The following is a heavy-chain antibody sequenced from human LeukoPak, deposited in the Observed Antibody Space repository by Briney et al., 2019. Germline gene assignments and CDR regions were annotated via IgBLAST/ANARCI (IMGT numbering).Heavy chain of an antibody. CDR3: ARKSAGFLTA. Sequence: GASVKVSCKASGYTFTNSGITWVRQAPGQGLEWVGWIKPSSGDTLYEQKFQGRVTMNRDKSISSAYMELSSLRSDDTAVYYCARKSAGFLTAWGQGTLVTVSS. CDR2: IKPSSGDT. D-gene: IGHD2/OR15-2a*01. J-gene: IGHJ5*02. CDR1: GYTFTNSG. V-gene: IGHV1-2*02.